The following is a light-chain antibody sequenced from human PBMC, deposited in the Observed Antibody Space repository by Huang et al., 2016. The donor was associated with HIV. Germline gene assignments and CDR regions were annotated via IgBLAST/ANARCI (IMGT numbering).Light chain of an antibody. Sequence: EIVMTQSPGTLSVAPGERATLSCRASQSVGSKVAWYQHKPGQAPRLLIYDTSARATGIPARFSGSVSGTEFTLTITSLQSEDFAVYYCQQYKNWPPRDTFGQGTKLEI. CDR3: QQYKNWPPRDT. CDR2: DTS. J-gene: IGKJ2*01. CDR1: QSVGSK. V-gene: IGKV3-15*01.